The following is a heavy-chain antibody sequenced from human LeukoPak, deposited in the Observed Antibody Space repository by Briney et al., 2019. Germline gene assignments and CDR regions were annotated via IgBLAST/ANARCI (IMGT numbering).Heavy chain of an antibody. CDR1: GFTLSSYS. V-gene: IGHV3-21*01. D-gene: IGHD3-22*01. CDR3: ARDYYYDSIGSTDSDAFHI. J-gene: IGHJ3*02. CDR2: ISSSSSYI. Sequence: PWGTLRLSCAASGFTLSSYSMNWVRQAPGKGLEWVSSISSSSSYIYYAASVKGRFTISRDNAKNSLYLQMNSLGAEDTAVYYCARDYYYDSIGSTDSDAFHIWGQGTMVTVSS.